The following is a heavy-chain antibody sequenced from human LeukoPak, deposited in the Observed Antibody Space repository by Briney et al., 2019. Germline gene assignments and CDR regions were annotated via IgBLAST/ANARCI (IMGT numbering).Heavy chain of an antibody. J-gene: IGHJ3*02. CDR3: ARGEYRSGYKSDAFDI. CDR1: GYTFTDYY. V-gene: IGHV1-2*02. D-gene: IGHD6-19*01. Sequence: ASVKVSCKASGYTFTDYYVHWLRQAPGQRFEWMGWIDPNNGGTKIPQKFQGRVTMTRDASITTDYMDLSGLTSDDTAVYLCARGEYRSGYKSDAFDIWGQGTMVTVSS. CDR2: IDPNNGGT.